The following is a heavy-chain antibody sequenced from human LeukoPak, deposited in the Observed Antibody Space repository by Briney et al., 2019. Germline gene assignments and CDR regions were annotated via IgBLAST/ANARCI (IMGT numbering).Heavy chain of an antibody. J-gene: IGHJ4*02. V-gene: IGHV4-34*01. D-gene: IGHD4-17*01. CDR3: ARRPTTAFDY. CDR1: GGSFSGYY. CDR2: INNSGST. Sequence: AETLSLTCAVYGGSFSGYYWSWIRQPPGKGLEWIGEINNSGSTNYHPPLKSRVTISVDTSKNQFSLKLSSVTAADTAVYYCARRPTTAFDYWRQGTLVTVSS.